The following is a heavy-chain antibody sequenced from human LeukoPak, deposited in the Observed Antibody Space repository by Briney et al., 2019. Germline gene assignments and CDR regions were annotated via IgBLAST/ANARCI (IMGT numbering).Heavy chain of an antibody. V-gene: IGHV3-23*01. D-gene: IGHD2-2*01. CDR2: ISGDGGST. J-gene: IGHJ4*02. CDR1: GFTFSTYA. CDR3: AKRPDCSTTNCFRFEY. Sequence: HSGGSLRLSCAASGFTFSTYAMSWVRQAPGQGLEWVSSISGDGGSTYCAESVKGRFTISRDNSKNTLYLQMNSLRAEDTAVYYCAKRPDCSTTNCFRFEYWGQGTLVTVSS.